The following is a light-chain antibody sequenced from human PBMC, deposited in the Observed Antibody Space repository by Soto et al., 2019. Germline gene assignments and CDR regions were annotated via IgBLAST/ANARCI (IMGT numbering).Light chain of an antibody. J-gene: IGLJ3*02. V-gene: IGLV1-40*01. CDR3: QSYDSSLSGWV. Sequence: QSVLTQPPSVSGAPGQRVTISCTGSSSNIGAGYDVHWYQQLPGTAPKLLFYGNSNRPSGVPDRFSGSKSGTPASLAITELQAEDEADYYCQSYDSSLSGWVFGGGTKLTVL. CDR1: SSNIGAGYD. CDR2: GNS.